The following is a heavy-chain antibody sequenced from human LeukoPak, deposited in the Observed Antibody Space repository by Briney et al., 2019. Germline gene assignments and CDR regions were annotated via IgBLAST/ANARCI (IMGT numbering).Heavy chain of an antibody. CDR2: INPNGGGT. Sequence: ASVKVSCKASGYTFSGYYMHWVRQAPGQGLEWMGRINPNGGGTNYAQRLQGRVTMTSYTSISTAYMELSSLKSDDTAVYYCARERKITSFGVACDYWGQGTLVTVSS. CDR3: ARERKITSFGVACDY. V-gene: IGHV1-2*06. J-gene: IGHJ4*02. D-gene: IGHD3-3*01. CDR1: GYTFSGYY.